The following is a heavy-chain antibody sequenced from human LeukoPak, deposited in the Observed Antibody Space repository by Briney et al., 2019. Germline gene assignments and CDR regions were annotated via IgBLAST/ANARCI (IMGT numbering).Heavy chain of an antibody. Sequence: PSQTLSLTCTVSGGSISSGGYYWSWIRQHPGKGLEWIGFIYYSGSTYYNPSLKSRVTISVDTSKSQFSLKLSSVTAADTAVYYCASSLRTTVTTFDHWGQGTLVTVSS. CDR3: ASSLRTTVTTFDH. CDR1: GGSISSGGYY. CDR2: IYYSGST. J-gene: IGHJ4*02. V-gene: IGHV4-31*03. D-gene: IGHD4-17*01.